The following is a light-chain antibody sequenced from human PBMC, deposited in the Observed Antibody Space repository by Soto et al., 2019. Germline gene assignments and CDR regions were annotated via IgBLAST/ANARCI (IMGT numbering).Light chain of an antibody. CDR1: QSVSSY. CDR3: QQRSNWPPA. V-gene: IGKV3-11*01. Sequence: EIVLTQSPATLSLSPGERATLSCRASQSVSSYLAWYQQKPGQAPRLLIYDASNTATGIPARFSGSGSGTDFTLTISSLAPEDFAVYYCQQRSNWPPAFGGGTKVEIK. CDR2: DAS. J-gene: IGKJ4*01.